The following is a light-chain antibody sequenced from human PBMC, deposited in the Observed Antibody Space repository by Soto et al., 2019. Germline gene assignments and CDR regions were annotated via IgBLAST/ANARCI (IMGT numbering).Light chain of an antibody. CDR2: GNS. CDR1: SSNIGAGHD. CDR3: QSYDSSLSGSEV. Sequence: QAVVTQPPSVSRAPGQRVTISCTGSSSNIGAGHDVHWYQHLPGTAPKLLIYGNSNRPSGVPDRFSGSKSGTSASLAITGLQAEDEADYYCQSYDSSLSGSEVFGTGTKVTVL. J-gene: IGLJ1*01. V-gene: IGLV1-40*01.